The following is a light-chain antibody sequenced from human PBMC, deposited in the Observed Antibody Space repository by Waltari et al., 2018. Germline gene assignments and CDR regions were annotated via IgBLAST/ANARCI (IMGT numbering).Light chain of an antibody. V-gene: IGKV3-15*01. CDR3: QQYNTWPS. Sequence: EKVMTQSPATLSVSPGERATLSCRASQNISTHLVWYQHNPGQAPSLLIYAASTRATGTPARFSGHGSGTEFTLTISSLQSEDFALYYCQQYNTWPSFGPGTKVDIK. J-gene: IGKJ3*01. CDR2: AAS. CDR1: QNISTH.